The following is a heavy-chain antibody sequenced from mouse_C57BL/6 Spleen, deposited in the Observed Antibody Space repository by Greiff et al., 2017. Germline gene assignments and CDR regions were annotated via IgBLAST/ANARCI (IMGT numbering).Heavy chain of an antibody. CDR1: GFTFSDYG. Sequence: EVKVVESGGGLVKPGGSLKLSCAASGFTFSDYGMHWVRQAPEKGLEWVAYISSGSSTIYYADTVKGRFTISRDNAKNTLFLQMTSLRSEGTAMYYCARQGIYYDYDWYFDVWGTGTTVTVSS. V-gene: IGHV5-17*01. CDR3: ARQGIYYDYDWYFDV. D-gene: IGHD2-4*01. CDR2: ISSGSSTI. J-gene: IGHJ1*03.